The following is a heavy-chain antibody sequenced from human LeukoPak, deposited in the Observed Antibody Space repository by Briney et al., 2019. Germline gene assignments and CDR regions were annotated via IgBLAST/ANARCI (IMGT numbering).Heavy chain of an antibody. D-gene: IGHD6-6*01. CDR2: VKQDGSEK. J-gene: IGHJ4*02. V-gene: IGHV3-7*04. CDR3: ARGGSSRFEY. Sequence: RPGGSLRFSCAASGFTFSSFWMSWVRQAPGKGLEWVANVKQDGSEKYYVDSVKGRFTISRDNAENSLYLQMNSLRVEDTAVYYCARGGSSRFEYWGQGTLVTVSS. CDR1: GFTFSSFW.